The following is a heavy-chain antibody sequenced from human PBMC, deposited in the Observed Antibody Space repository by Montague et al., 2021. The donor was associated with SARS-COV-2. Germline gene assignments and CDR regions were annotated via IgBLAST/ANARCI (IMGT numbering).Heavy chain of an antibody. D-gene: IGHD3-3*01. CDR2: INHSGST. V-gene: IGHV4-34*01. CDR1: GGSFSGYF. Sequence: SETLSLTCAVYGGSFSGYFWSWIRQPPGKGLEWIGEINHSGSTNXXPSLKSRVTISVDTSKNQFSLKLSSVTAADTAVDYCARGRGVVIILAIYHYYGMDVWGQGTTVTVSS. J-gene: IGHJ6*02. CDR3: ARGRGVVIILAIYHYYGMDV.